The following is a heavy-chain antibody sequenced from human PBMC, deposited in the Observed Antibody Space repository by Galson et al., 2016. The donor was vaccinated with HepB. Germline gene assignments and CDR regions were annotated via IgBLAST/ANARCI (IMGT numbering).Heavy chain of an antibody. D-gene: IGHD1-26*01. CDR1: GFTFSNHW. Sequence: SLRLSCAASGFTFSNHWMHWVRQAPGKGLVWVSRINPDGSSTNYADSVKGRFTISRDNAKNTLYLQMNSLRVEDTAVYYCTRDDGEGATHGYWGQGTLVTVSS. CDR3: TRDDGEGATHGY. V-gene: IGHV3-74*01. J-gene: IGHJ4*02. CDR2: INPDGSST.